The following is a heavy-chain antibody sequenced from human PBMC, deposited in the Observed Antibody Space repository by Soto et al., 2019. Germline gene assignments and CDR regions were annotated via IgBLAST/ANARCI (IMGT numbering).Heavy chain of an antibody. CDR3: AKGDHSGSYYIS. CDR2: IWYDGSNK. CDR1: GFTFSSYG. Sequence: PGGSLRLSCAASGFTFSSYGMHWVRQAPGKGLEWVAVIWYDGSNKYYADSVKGRFTISRDNSKNTLYLQMNSLRAEDTAAYHCAKGDHSGSYYISWGQGTLVTVSS. J-gene: IGHJ5*02. V-gene: IGHV3-33*06. D-gene: IGHD1-26*01.